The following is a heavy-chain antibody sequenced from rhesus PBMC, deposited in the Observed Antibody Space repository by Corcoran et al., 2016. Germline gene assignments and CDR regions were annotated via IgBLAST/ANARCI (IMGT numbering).Heavy chain of an antibody. J-gene: IGHJ4*01. CDR1: GGSISSSY. CDR3: ARDLGGDFDY. V-gene: IGHV4-169*02. Sequence: QLQLQESGPGLVKPSETLSVTCAVSGGSISSSYWSWIRQAPGKGLEWIGYIYGSVSSTNYNPSLKSRVTLSVDTAKSQLSLKLSSVTAADTAVYYCARDLGGDFDYWGQGVLVTVSS. CDR2: IYGSVSST.